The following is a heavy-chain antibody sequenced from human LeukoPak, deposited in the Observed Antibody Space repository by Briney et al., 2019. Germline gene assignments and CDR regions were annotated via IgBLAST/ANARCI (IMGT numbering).Heavy chain of an antibody. CDR1: GFTFSSYS. D-gene: IGHD2-2*01. V-gene: IGHV3-21*01. CDR2: ISSSSSYI. Sequence: GGSLRLSCAASGFTFSSYSMNWVRQAPGKGLEWVSSISSSSSYIYSADSVKGRFTISRDDAKNSLYLQMNSLRAEDTAVYYCARDWSSVDYWGQGTLVTVSS. J-gene: IGHJ4*02. CDR3: ARDWSSVDY.